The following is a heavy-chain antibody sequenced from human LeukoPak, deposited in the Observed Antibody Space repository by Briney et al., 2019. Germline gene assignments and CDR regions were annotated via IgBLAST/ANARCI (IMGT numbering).Heavy chain of an antibody. CDR3: AKGWGRVGATLFDY. V-gene: IGHV3-23*01. J-gene: IGHJ4*02. Sequence: GGSLRLSCAASGFTFSSYAMSWVRQAPGKGLEWVSAISGSGGSTYYADSVKGRFTISRGNSKNTLYLQMNSLRAEDTAVYYCAKGWGRVGATLFDYWGQGTLVTVSS. D-gene: IGHD1-26*01. CDR2: ISGSGGST. CDR1: GFTFSSYA.